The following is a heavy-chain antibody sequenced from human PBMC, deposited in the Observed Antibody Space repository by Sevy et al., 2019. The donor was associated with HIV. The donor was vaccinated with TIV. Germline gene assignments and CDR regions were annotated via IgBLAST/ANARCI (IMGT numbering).Heavy chain of an antibody. CDR3: ARHGSGGNFDWLTY. CDR2: IYYSGST. CDR1: GDSITTYNYY. V-gene: IGHV4-39*01. Sequence: SETLSLTCTVSGDSITTYNYYWGWIRQSPRKGLEWIGSIYYSGSTYYNPSLRSRVTMSVDTSKNQFSLRLSSVTAADTAGYYCARHGSGGNFDWLTYWGQGTVVTVSS. J-gene: IGHJ4*02. D-gene: IGHD3-9*01.